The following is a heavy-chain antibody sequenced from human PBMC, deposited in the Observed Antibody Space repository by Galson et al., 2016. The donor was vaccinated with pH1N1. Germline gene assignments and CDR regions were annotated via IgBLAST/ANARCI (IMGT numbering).Heavy chain of an antibody. V-gene: IGHV1-69*06. Sequence: SVKVSCKASEGTLTRYAISWVRQAPGQGLEWMGGIIPVFGAATYAQKFQGRVTITADKSADTAYMELSSLRSDDTATYYCATSLSSGWYGSYFNHWGPGTLVTVSS. J-gene: IGHJ1*01. D-gene: IGHD6-19*01. CDR1: EGTLTRYA. CDR3: ATSLSSGWYGSYFNH. CDR2: IIPVFGAA.